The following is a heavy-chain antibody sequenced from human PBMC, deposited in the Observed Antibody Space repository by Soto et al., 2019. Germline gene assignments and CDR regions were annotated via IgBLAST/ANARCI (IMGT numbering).Heavy chain of an antibody. CDR1: GFTVSSYY. J-gene: IGHJ6*04. CDR2: LYTGGST. V-gene: IGHV3-53*04. Sequence: GGSLRLSCAASGFTVSSYYMSWVRQAPGKGLEWVSVLYTGGSTYFADSVNGRFTISRHNSENTLYLQMNSLRVEDTAVYYCARGDLTDVWGKGTTVTVSS. CDR3: ARGDLTDV.